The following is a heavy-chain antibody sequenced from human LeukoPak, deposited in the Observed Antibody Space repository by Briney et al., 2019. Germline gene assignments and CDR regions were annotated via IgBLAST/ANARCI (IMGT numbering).Heavy chain of an antibody. CDR2: IYSSGST. V-gene: IGHV4-4*07. J-gene: IGHJ4*02. CDR1: GGSIRGYC. CDR3: ARSNSSGWFDFDC. D-gene: IGHD6-19*01. Sequence: TSETLSLTCTVSGGSIRGYCWNWIRQPAGKGLEWIGRIYSSGSTNDNPSLRSRLTMSVDTSKNQFSLELSSVRAADTAMYYCARSNSSGWFDFDCWGQGTLVTVSS.